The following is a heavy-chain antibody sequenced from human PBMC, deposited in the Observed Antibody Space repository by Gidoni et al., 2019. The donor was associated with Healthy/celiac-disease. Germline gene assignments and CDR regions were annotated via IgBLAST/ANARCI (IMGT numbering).Heavy chain of an antibody. Sequence: EVQLLESGGGLVQPGGSLRLSCAASGFTLSSYAMSWARQAPGKGLEWVSAISGSGGSTYYADSVKGRFTISRDNSKNTLYLQMNSLRAEDTAVYYCAKGTREQDYYYYYMDVWGKGTTVTVSS. CDR2: ISGSGGST. J-gene: IGHJ6*03. V-gene: IGHV3-23*01. CDR1: GFTLSSYA. CDR3: AKGTREQDYYYYYMDV. D-gene: IGHD1-26*01.